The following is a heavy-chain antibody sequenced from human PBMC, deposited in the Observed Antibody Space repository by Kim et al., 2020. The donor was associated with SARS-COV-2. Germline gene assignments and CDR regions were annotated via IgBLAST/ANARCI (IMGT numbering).Heavy chain of an antibody. J-gene: IGHJ4*02. CDR1: RFTFNTYD. V-gene: IGHV3-30*18. CDR3: AKSREKSYYFDS. CDR2: ISSDGSNK. Sequence: GGSLRLSCAASRFTFNTYDMHWVRQAPGKGLEWVAVISSDGSNKYYPGSMKGRFTISRDNSENTLYLQVNSLRAEDTAVYYCAKSREKSYYFDSWGQGTLVAVSS.